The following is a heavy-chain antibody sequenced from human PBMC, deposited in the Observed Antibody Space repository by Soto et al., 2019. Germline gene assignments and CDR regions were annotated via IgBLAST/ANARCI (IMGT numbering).Heavy chain of an antibody. Sequence: QVQLQESGPGLVKPSQTLSLTCTVSGGSISSGDYYWSWIRQPPGKGLEWIGNIYYSGSSYYNSYLRSRVTIYVDTSKNEFSLKLSSVSAAPTAVYSSSSRHGRPYFGYWDQGTLVTVSS. CDR1: GGSISSGDYY. V-gene: IGHV4-30-4*01. CDR2: IYYSGSS. J-gene: IGHJ4*02. CDR3: SSRHGRPYFGY.